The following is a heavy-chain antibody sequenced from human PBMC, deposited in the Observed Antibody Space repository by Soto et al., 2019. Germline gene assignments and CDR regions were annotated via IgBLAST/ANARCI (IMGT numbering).Heavy chain of an antibody. Sequence: GGSLRLSCAASGFSFTDNWMHWVRQAPGKGLEWVARIKSKNDGGTLDYASPVKGRFTISRDDSKKTSYLQMNSLKTEDTAIYYCSTSGYGGFDYWGQGVLVTVSS. CDR2: IKSKNDGGTL. CDR3: STSGYGGFDY. D-gene: IGHD5-12*01. V-gene: IGHV3-15*07. J-gene: IGHJ4*02. CDR1: GFSFTDNW.